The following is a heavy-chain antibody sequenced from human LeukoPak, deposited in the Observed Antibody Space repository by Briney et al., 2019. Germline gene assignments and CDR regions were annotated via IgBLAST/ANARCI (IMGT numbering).Heavy chain of an antibody. CDR1: GFTFSSYA. Sequence: GGSLRLSCAAFGFTFSSYAMHWVRQAPGKGLEWVAVISYDGSNKYYADSVKGRFTISRDNSKNTLYLQMNSLRAEDTAVYYCARDRGYSYGRGPAYGMDVWGKGTTVTVSS. J-gene: IGHJ6*04. CDR3: ARDRGYSYGRGPAYGMDV. D-gene: IGHD5-18*01. CDR2: ISYDGSNK. V-gene: IGHV3-30*04.